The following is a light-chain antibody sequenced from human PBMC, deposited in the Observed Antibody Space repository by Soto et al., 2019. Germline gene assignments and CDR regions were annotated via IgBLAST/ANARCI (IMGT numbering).Light chain of an antibody. CDR1: SSDVGAFNY. V-gene: IGLV2-14*03. CDR3: NPYTSNNTYV. CDR2: DVS. J-gene: IGLJ1*01. Sequence: QSALTQPASVSGSPGQAITISCSGTSSDVGAFNYVSWYQQHPGKAPKLMIYDVSNRPSGVSNRFSGSKSGNTASLTISGLRADDEAHYYCNPYTSNNTYVFGAGTKVNV.